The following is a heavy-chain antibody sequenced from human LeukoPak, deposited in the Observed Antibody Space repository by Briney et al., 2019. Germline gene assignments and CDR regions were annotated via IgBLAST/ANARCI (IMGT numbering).Heavy chain of an antibody. CDR2: INRDGGDQ. D-gene: IGHD1-26*01. J-gene: IGHJ3*02. CDR3: ARDGIPTYAFDI. Sequence: GGSLRLSCSASGFTFSSYWMSRVRQAPGKGLEWMANINRDGGDQNYVDSVKGRFTISRDNAKNSLFLQMNSLRAEDTALYYCARDGIPTYAFDIWGQGTMVTVSP. CDR1: GFTFSSYW. V-gene: IGHV3-7*01.